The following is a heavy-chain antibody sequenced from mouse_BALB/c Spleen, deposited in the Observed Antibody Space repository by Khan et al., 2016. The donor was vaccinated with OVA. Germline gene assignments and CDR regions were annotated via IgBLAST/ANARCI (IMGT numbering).Heavy chain of an antibody. D-gene: IGHD2-10*01. J-gene: IGHJ4*01. V-gene: IGHV2-6-1*01. Sequence: QVQLQQPGPGLAAPSQSLSITCTISGFSLTNYGIHWVRQPPGKGLEWLVVIWNDGTTTYNSALKSRLTITKDNSQSQVFLKMNSLQTDDIAIYFCARQPYYHYNIMDYWGQGTSVTVSS. CDR1: GFSLTNYG. CDR2: IWNDGTT. CDR3: ARQPYYHYNIMDY.